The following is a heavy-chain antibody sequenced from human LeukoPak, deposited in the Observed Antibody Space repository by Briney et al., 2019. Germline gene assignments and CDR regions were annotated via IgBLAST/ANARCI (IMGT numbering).Heavy chain of an antibody. CDR3: ARQTDVVVVPAATYYYYGMDV. V-gene: IGHV5-51*01. J-gene: IGHJ6*02. D-gene: IGHD2-2*01. CDR2: IYPGDSDT. CDR1: GSPFPSYW. Sequence: GASLKISCKGSGSPFPSYWIGWVRQMPGKGLEWMGIIYPGDSDTRYSPSFQGQVTISADKSISTAYLQWSSLKASDTAMYYCARQTDVVVVPAATYYYYGMDVWGQGTTVTVSS.